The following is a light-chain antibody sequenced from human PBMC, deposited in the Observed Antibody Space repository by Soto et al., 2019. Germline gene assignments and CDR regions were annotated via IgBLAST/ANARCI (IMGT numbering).Light chain of an antibody. V-gene: IGKV1-39*01. CDR3: QQTYSTPYT. J-gene: IGKJ2*01. CDR1: QTIRTH. Sequence: DIRMTQSPSSLSASVGDRVTITCRASQTIRTHLNWYRQKAGEAPELLIFGVSTLQVGVPSRFTGSGSGTDFTLTISSLQVEDFAAYYCQQTYSTPYTFGQGTKLEI. CDR2: GVS.